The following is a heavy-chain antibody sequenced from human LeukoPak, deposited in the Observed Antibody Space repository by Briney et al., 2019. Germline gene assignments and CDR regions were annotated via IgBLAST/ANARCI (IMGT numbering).Heavy chain of an antibody. CDR1: GGSISSYY. Sequence: PSETLSLTCTVSGGSISSYYWSWIRQPAGKGLEWIGRIYTSGSTNYNPALKSRVTMSVDTSKNQFPLKLSSVTAADAAVYYCARDRDSNYYDSSGYAHDAFDIWGQGTMVTVSS. CDR3: ARDRDSNYYDSSGYAHDAFDI. D-gene: IGHD3-22*01. V-gene: IGHV4-4*07. CDR2: IYTSGST. J-gene: IGHJ3*02.